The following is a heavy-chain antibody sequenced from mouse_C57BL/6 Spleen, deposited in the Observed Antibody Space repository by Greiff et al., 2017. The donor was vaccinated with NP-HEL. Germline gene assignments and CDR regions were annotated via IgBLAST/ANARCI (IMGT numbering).Heavy chain of an antibody. CDR3: ARETTVVATDHYAMDY. CDR2: INPGSGGT. J-gene: IGHJ4*01. D-gene: IGHD1-1*01. CDR1: GYAFTNYL. V-gene: IGHV1-54*01. Sequence: VQLQQSGAELVRPGTSVKVSCKASGYAFTNYLIEWVKQRPGQGLEWIGVINPGSGGTNYNEKFKGKATLTADKSSSTAYMQLSSLTSEDSAVYFCARETTVVATDHYAMDYWGQGTSVTVSS.